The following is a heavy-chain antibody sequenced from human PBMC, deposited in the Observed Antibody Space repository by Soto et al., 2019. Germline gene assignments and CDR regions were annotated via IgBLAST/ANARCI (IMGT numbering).Heavy chain of an antibody. D-gene: IGHD2-15*01. Sequence: GASVKVSCKASGSGFIRSGIQWVRQAHGQLLEWIGWIVVASGQTNYAQNFRGRVAITRDTSTATAYIELTGLTSEDTAVYFCSADRPDIGVGWWVWGQGTTVTVS. CDR1: GSGFIRSG. J-gene: IGHJ6*02. V-gene: IGHV1-58*02. CDR3: SADRPDIGVGWWV. CDR2: IVVASGQT.